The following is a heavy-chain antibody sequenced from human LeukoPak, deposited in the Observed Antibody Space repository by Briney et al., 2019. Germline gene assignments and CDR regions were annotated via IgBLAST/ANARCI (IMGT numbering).Heavy chain of an antibody. CDR3: ARDPKPTVTTFNWFDP. Sequence: SVKVSCKASGGTSSSYAISWVRQAPGQGLEWMGGIIPIFGTANYAQKFQGRVTITADESTSTAYMELSSLRSEDTAVYYCARDPKPTVTTFNWFDPWGQGTLVTVSS. J-gene: IGHJ5*02. CDR2: IIPIFGTA. D-gene: IGHD4-17*01. V-gene: IGHV1-69*13. CDR1: GGTSSSYA.